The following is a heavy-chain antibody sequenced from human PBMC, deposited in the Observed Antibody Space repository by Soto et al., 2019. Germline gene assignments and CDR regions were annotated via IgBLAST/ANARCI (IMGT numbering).Heavy chain of an antibody. D-gene: IGHD3-3*01. CDR2: IIPITATT. V-gene: IGHV1-69*01. J-gene: IGHJ6*02. Sequence: QVQLVQSGAEVKKPGSSVKVSCKASGGSLNTNAISWVRQAPGQGLEWMGGIIPITATTNYAQKFEGRVRLTADESTHSVDMELSSLTFDDTDVYDCARRSWTRDRPGPTIFHYYYGMPVWGQGTTVTVSS. CDR1: GGSLNTNA. CDR3: ARRSWTRDRPGPTIFHYYYGMPV.